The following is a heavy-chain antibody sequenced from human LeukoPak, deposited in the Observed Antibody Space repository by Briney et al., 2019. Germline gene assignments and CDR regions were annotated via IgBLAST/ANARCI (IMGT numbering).Heavy chain of an antibody. Sequence: KPSETLSLTCTVSGGSISSSSYYWGWIRQPPGKGLEWIGSIHYSGSTNYNPSLKSRVTISVDTSKNQFSLKLSSVTAADTAVYYCARHVVGAAAGRLAYYYMDVWGKGTTVTISS. CDR2: IHYSGST. J-gene: IGHJ6*03. CDR1: GGSISSSSYY. V-gene: IGHV4-39*01. D-gene: IGHD6-13*01. CDR3: ARHVVGAAAGRLAYYYMDV.